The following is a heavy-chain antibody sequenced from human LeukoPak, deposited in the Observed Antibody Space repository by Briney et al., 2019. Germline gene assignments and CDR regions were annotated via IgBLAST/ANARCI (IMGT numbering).Heavy chain of an antibody. V-gene: IGHV4-59*01. CDR3: TRARYSSSWYRGRHWFDP. D-gene: IGHD6-13*01. Sequence: SETLSLTCTVSGGSISSYYWSWIRQPPGKGLEWIGYIYYSGSTNYNPSLKSRVTISVDTSKNQFSLKLSSVTAADTAVYYCTRARYSSSWYRGRHWFDPWGQGTLVTVSS. CDR2: IYYSGST. CDR1: GGSISSYY. J-gene: IGHJ5*02.